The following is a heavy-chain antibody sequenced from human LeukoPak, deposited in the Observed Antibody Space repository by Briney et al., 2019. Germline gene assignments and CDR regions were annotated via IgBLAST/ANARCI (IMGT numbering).Heavy chain of an antibody. CDR3: ARDQYAWSGNYRYFPFDY. V-gene: IGHV3-30-3*01. CDR2: ISDDGSNK. J-gene: IGHJ4*02. D-gene: IGHD1-26*01. CDR1: GFIFSTYA. Sequence: GRSLRLSCAASGFIFSTYAMHWVRQAPGKGLEWVAVISDDGSNKYYGHSVKGRFTISRDNSKNTLYLQMNSLRAEDTAVYYCARDQYAWSGNYRYFPFDYWGQGTLVTVSS.